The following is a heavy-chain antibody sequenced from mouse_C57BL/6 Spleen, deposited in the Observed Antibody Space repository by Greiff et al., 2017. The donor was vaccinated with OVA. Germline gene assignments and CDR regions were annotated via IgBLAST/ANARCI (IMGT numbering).Heavy chain of an antibody. CDR3: AQGDDYDGYFDV. D-gene: IGHD2-4*01. CDR2: IDPSDSYT. CDR1: GYTFTSYW. J-gene: IGHJ1*03. Sequence: QVQLQQPGAELVRPGTSVKLSCKASGYTFTSYWMHWVKQRPGQGLEWIGVIDPSDSYTNYNQKFKGKATLTVDTSSSTAYMQLSSLTSEDSAVDYCAQGDDYDGYFDVWGTGTTVTVSS. V-gene: IGHV1-59*01.